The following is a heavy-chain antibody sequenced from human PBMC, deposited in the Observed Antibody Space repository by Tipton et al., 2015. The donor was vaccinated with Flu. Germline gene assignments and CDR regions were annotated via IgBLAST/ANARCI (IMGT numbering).Heavy chain of an antibody. CDR2: IDPDDSYT. CDR3: AHVWTSFASGSPHILQ. J-gene: IGHJ1*01. D-gene: IGHD3-10*01. V-gene: IGHV5-10-1*01. Sequence: QLVQSGAEVKKPGESLRISCKVSGYSFTRYWITWVRQVPGQGLEWMGRIDPDDSYTNYSPSFQGHVTFSADKSTSTAYLQWSSLKASDTAIYYCAHVWTSFASGSPHILQWGQGTQVTVTP. CDR1: GYSFTRYW.